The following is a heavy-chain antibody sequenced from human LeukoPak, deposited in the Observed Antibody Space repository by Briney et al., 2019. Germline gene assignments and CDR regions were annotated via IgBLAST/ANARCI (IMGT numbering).Heavy chain of an antibody. CDR1: GYTLISYA. CDR2: ITAYNGYT. Sequence: GASVKISCKASGYTLISYAISWVRQAPGQGLEWMGWITAYNGYTTYAQKLQGRVTMTTDTSTNTAYMELRSLKSDDTAVYYCARHPYSGSYHFDYWGQGTLVTVSS. CDR3: ARHPYSGSYHFDY. D-gene: IGHD1-26*01. J-gene: IGHJ4*02. V-gene: IGHV1-18*01.